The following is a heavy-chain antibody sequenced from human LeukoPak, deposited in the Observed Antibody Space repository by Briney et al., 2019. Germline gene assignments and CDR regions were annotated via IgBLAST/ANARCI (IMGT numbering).Heavy chain of an antibody. V-gene: IGHV3-30*02. CDR1: GFTFSSYG. CDR3: AKMYRLGHDY. J-gene: IGHJ4*02. D-gene: IGHD3-9*01. Sequence: GGSLRLSCAASGFTFSSYGMHWVRQAPGKGLEWVAFIRYVGSNKYYADSVKGRFTISRDNSKNTLYLQMNSLRAEDTAVYYCAKMYRLGHDYWGQGTLVTVSS. CDR2: IRYVGSNK.